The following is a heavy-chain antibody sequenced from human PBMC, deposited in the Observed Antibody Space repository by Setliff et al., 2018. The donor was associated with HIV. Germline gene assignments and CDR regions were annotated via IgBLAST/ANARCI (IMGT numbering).Heavy chain of an antibody. V-gene: IGHV4-31*03. CDR1: GDPIFIGGYY. CDR2: IYHTGKT. J-gene: IGHJ4*02. D-gene: IGHD3-10*01. Sequence: SETLSLTCTVSGDPIFIGGYYWSWIRQHPGGGLEWIGYIYHTGKTYYNPSLQSRIIMSLDMSQNQFSLKLSSVTAADTAVYYCVRQGLTMNRGVPAPILYYFDYWGQGILVTVSS. CDR3: VRQGLTMNRGVPAPILYYFDY.